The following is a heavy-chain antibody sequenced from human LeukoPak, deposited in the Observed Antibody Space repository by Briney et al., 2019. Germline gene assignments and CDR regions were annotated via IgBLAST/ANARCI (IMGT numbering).Heavy chain of an antibody. Sequence: ASVKVSCKASGYPFTSYGISWVRQAPGQGLEWMGWISAYNGNTNYAQKLQGRVTMTTDTSTSTAYMELRSLRSDDTAVYYCARDDLSNWNLGPNWFDPWGQGTLVTVSS. CDR3: ARDDLSNWNLGPNWFDP. CDR2: ISAYNGNT. V-gene: IGHV1-18*01. J-gene: IGHJ5*02. D-gene: IGHD1-7*01. CDR1: GYPFTSYG.